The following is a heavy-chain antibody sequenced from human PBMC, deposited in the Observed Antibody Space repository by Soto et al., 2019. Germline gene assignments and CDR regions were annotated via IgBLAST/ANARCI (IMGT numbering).Heavy chain of an antibody. Sequence: QVQLVQSGAEVKKPGSSVKVSCKASGGTFSSYAISWVRQAPGQGLEWMGGIIPIFGTANYAQKFQGRVTITADESTSTAYMELSSLRSEDTAVYYCAREVRPTDYGGKRVYYFDYWGQGTLVTVSS. CDR3: AREVRPTDYGGKRVYYFDY. CDR2: IIPIFGTA. J-gene: IGHJ4*02. D-gene: IGHD4-17*01. CDR1: GGTFSSYA. V-gene: IGHV1-69*01.